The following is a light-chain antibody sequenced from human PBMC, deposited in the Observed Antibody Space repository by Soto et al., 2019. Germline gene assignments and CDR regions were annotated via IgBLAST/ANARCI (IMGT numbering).Light chain of an antibody. CDR2: KAS. Sequence: DIQMTQSPSTLSASVGDRVTITCRASQSISSWLAWYQQKPGKAPKLLIYKASSLESGVPSRFSGRGSGTEFTLTISILQPDDFATYYCQQYNSWTFGQGTKVEIK. V-gene: IGKV1-5*03. CDR1: QSISSW. CDR3: QQYNSWT. J-gene: IGKJ1*01.